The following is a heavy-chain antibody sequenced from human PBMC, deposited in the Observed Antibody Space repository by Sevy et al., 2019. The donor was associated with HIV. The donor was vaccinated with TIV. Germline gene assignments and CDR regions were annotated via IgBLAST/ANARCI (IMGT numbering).Heavy chain of an antibody. Sequence: SETLSLTCAVYGGSFSGYYWNWIRQPPGKGLEWIGEINHGGTTNYNPSLKSRVTISIDTSRNQFSLKLSSVTAADTAVYYCARGGGNYGGDYLGQGALVTVSS. J-gene: IGHJ4*02. CDR2: INHGGTT. V-gene: IGHV4-34*01. CDR3: ARGGGNYGGDY. CDR1: GGSFSGYY. D-gene: IGHD3-16*01.